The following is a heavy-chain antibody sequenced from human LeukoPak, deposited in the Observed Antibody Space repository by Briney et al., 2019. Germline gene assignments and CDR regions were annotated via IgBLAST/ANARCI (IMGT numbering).Heavy chain of an antibody. CDR2: IIPIFGTA. Sequence: ASVKVSCKASGGTFSSYAISWVRQAPGQGLEWMGGIIPIFGTANYAQKFQGRVTITADESTSTAYMELSSLRSEDTAVYYCARDSYSYGSGSYYNAPDYWGQGTLVTVSS. V-gene: IGHV1-69*13. D-gene: IGHD3-10*01. J-gene: IGHJ4*02. CDR1: GGTFSSYA. CDR3: ARDSYSYGSGSYYNAPDY.